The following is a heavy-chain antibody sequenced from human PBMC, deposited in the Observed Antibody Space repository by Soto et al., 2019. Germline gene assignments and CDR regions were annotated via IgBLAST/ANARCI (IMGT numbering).Heavy chain of an antibody. CDR2: ISSNGGST. J-gene: IGHJ5*02. Sequence: GGSLRLSCSASGFTFSSYAMHWVRQAPGKGLEYVSAISSNGGSTYYADSVKGRFTISRDNSKNTLYLQMSSLRAEDTAVYYCVKAPPPLFCGGGSGYGGPNRPSGWFDPWGKETLVTVPS. V-gene: IGHV3-64D*08. D-gene: IGHD2-15*01. CDR1: GFTFSSYA. CDR3: VKAPPPLFCGGGSGYGGPNRPSGWFDP.